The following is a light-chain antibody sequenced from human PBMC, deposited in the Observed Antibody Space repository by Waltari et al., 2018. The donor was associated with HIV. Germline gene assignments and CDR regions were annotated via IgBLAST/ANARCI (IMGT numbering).Light chain of an antibody. Sequence: QSALTQPASVSGSPGQSITISCTGTTSDVGGYNYVSWYQQHPGKATKLMIYEVSKRPSGISHRFSGSKSGNTAYLTISGLQTDDEADYYCSSYASGSTLLFGGGTKVTVL. CDR3: SSYASGSTLL. CDR2: EVS. CDR1: TSDVGGYNY. J-gene: IGLJ3*02. V-gene: IGLV2-14*01.